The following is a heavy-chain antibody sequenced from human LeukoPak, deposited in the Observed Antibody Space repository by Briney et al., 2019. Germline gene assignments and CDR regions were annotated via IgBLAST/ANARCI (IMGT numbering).Heavy chain of an antibody. D-gene: IGHD3-16*01. CDR1: GFTFSSYS. V-gene: IGHV3-21*01. J-gene: IGHJ4*02. CDR2: VSSSGRHM. CDR3: VRDYVWGTSESDY. Sequence: GGSLRLSCAASGFTFSSYSMNWVRQAPGKGLEWVSSVSSSGRHMYYADSVKGRFTISRDNAKNSLFLQMNSLRAEDTAIYYCVRDYVWGTSESDYWGQGILVTVSS.